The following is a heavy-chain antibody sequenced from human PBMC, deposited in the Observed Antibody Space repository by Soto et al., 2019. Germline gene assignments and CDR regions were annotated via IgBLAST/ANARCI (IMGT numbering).Heavy chain of an antibody. CDR1: GFTFVSSF. CDR3: ARYFRGSGRYFFDY. CDR2: INQDGGGT. D-gene: IGHD6-19*01. J-gene: IGHJ4*02. V-gene: IGHV3-7*03. Sequence: GGSLRVSGVSSGFTFVSSFMFWFRQAPGKGLELVANINQDGGGTYYVYSVEGRFTISRDSAKDSLYLQMNSLRGEDTAVYYCARYFRGSGRYFFDYWGQGTLVTVSS.